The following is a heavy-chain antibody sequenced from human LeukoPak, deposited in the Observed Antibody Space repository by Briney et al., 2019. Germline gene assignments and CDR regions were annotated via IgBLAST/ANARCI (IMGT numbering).Heavy chain of an antibody. Sequence: AGGSLRLSCVASGFTFDDNAMHWVRQGPGKGLEWVSGISWNGDTTGYAASVKGRFTVSRDNAKNSLYLQMNGLRTEDTALYYCVKVRFDNSAHFDYWGQGTLVTVSS. CDR1: GFTFDDNA. CDR2: ISWNGDTT. CDR3: VKVRFDNSAHFDY. D-gene: IGHD3-3*01. V-gene: IGHV3-9*01. J-gene: IGHJ4*02.